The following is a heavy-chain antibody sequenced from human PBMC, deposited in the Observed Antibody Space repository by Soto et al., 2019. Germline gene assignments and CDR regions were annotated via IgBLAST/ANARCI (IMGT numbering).Heavy chain of an antibody. CDR1: GFTFSSYA. D-gene: IGHD2-15*01. Sequence: GGSLRLSCAASGFTFSSYAMSWVRQAPGKGLEWVSAISGSGGSTYYADSVKGRFTISRDNSKNTLYLQMNSLRAEDTAVYYCAARYCSGGSCRLLYFQHWGQGTLVTVSS. J-gene: IGHJ1*01. CDR3: AARYCSGGSCRLLYFQH. V-gene: IGHV3-23*01. CDR2: ISGSGGST.